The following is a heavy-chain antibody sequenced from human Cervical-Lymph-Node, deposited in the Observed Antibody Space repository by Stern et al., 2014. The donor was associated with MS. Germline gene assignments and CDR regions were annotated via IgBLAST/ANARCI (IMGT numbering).Heavy chain of an antibody. D-gene: IGHD3-22*01. CDR2: ISGYNGNT. V-gene: IGHV1-18*01. CDR3: ARGEAYYYDSSGEIDY. J-gene: IGHJ4*02. Sequence: VQLVQSVAEVKRPGASVKVSCKASGYTFSTHGFNSVRQAPGQGLEWMGRISGYNGNTKYAEKFLDRVTMTTDTSTSTAYMELRSLRSDDTAVYYCARGEAYYYDSSGEIDYWGQGTLVTVSS. CDR1: GYTFSTHG.